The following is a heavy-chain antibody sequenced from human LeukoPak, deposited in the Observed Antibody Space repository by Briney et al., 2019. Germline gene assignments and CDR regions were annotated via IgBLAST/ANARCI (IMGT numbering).Heavy chain of an antibody. CDR1: GGSISSYY. J-gene: IGHJ3*02. Sequence: SETLSLTCTVSGGSISSYYWSWIRQPPGKGLEWIGYIYYSGSTNYNPSLKSRVTISVDTSKNQFSLKLSSVTAADTAVYYCARARAAAGRAFDIWGQGTMVTVSS. D-gene: IGHD6-13*01. V-gene: IGHV4-59*01. CDR3: ARARAAAGRAFDI. CDR2: IYYSGST.